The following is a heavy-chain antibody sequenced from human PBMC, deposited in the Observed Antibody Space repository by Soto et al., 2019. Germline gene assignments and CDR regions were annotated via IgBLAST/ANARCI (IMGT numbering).Heavy chain of an antibody. J-gene: IGHJ4*02. V-gene: IGHV3-23*01. CDR2: ISNSFSDGNT. Sequence: PGGSVRLSCAASGFTFINFAMNWVRQAPGKGLEWVSAISNSFSDGNTHYADSVKGRFTISRHNDKNTVFLEMNGLRADDTAVYYCAKVFSPEGGNYFDYWGQGTLVTVSS. CDR3: AKVFSPEGGNYFDY. CDR1: GFTFINFA.